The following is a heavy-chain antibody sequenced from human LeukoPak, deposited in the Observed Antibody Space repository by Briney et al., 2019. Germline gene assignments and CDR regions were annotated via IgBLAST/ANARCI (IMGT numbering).Heavy chain of an antibody. V-gene: IGHV3-23*01. J-gene: IGHJ4*02. CDR2: ISGSGGST. Sequence: QSGGSLRLSCAASGFTFSSYAMSWVRQAPGKGLEWVSAISGSGGSTYYADSVKGRFTISRDNSKNTLYLQMNSLRAEDTAVYYCAKAEVGATTNYFDYWGQGTLVTVSS. CDR3: AKAEVGATTNYFDY. D-gene: IGHD1-26*01. CDR1: GFTFSSYA.